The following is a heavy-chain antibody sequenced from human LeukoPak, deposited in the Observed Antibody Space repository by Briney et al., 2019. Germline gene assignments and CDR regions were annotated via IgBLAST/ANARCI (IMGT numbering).Heavy chain of an antibody. CDR3: ASITMVRGVIQY. CDR1: GGSISGYY. Sequence: SETLSLTCAVYGGSISGYYWSWIRQPPGKGLEWIGEINHSGSTNYNPSLKSRVPISVDTSKNQFSLKLSSVTAADTAVYYCASITMVRGVIQYWGQGTLVTVSS. J-gene: IGHJ4*02. D-gene: IGHD3-10*01. V-gene: IGHV4-34*01. CDR2: INHSGST.